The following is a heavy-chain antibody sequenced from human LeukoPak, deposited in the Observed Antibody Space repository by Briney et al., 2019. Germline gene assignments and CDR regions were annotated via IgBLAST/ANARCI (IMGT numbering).Heavy chain of an antibody. CDR2: ISGSTTGT. D-gene: IGHD6-13*01. CDR3: ARSYSPFDY. J-gene: IGHJ4*02. V-gene: IGHV3-48*04. Sequence: GLSLRLSCAASGFSFSNSSMNWVRQSPGKGLEWVSYISGSTTGTYYADSVKGRFTISRDNAKNSLYLQMNSLRTEDTAVYYCARSYSPFDYWGQGTLVTVSS. CDR1: GFSFSNSS.